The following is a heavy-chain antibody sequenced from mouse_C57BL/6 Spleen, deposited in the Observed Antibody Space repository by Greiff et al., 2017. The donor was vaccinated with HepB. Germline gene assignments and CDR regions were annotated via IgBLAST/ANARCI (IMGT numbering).Heavy chain of an antibody. J-gene: IGHJ4*01. D-gene: IGHD2-4*01. Sequence: VKLQQPGAELVKPGASVKLSCKASGYTFTSYWMQWVKQRPGQGLEWIGEIDPSDSYTNYNQKFKGKATLTVDTSSSTAYMQLSSLTSEDSAVYYCARWRLRDAMDYWGQGTSVTVSS. CDR3: ARWRLRDAMDY. CDR1: GYTFTSYW. V-gene: IGHV1-50*01. CDR2: IDPSDSYT.